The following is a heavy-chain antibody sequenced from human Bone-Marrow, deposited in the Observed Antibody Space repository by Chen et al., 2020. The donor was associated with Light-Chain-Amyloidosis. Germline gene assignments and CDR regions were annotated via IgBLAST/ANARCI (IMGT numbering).Heavy chain of an antibody. CDR3: ARSPMVATQAFDI. CDR2: IRQAGNEK. CDR1: GFTFSDYW. Sequence: EVQLVESGGGLVQPGGSLRLSCAASGFTFSDYWMNWVRQAPGKGLEWVANIRQAGNEKYYVDSVNDRFTISRDNAKRSLYLQMDSLRADDTAVYYCARSPMVATQAFDIWGQGTMVIVS. J-gene: IGHJ3*02. V-gene: IGHV3-7*01. D-gene: IGHD2-8*01.